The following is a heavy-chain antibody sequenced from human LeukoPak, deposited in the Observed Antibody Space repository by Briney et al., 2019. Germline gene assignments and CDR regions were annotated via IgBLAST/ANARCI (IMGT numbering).Heavy chain of an antibody. Sequence: GASVKVSCKASGYTFTSYDINWVRQATGQGLEWMGWMNPNSGNTGYAQKFQGRVTMTRNTSISTAYMELSSLRSEDTAVYYCARLMVVDYYYGMDVWGQGTTVTVSS. CDR1: GYTFTSYD. D-gene: IGHD2-8*01. CDR3: ARLMVVDYYYGMDV. V-gene: IGHV1-8*01. CDR2: MNPNSGNT. J-gene: IGHJ6*02.